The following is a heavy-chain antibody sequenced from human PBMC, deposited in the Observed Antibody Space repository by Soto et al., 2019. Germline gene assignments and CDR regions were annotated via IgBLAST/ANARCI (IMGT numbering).Heavy chain of an antibody. CDR1: GFTFRTYG. Sequence: QLVESGGGVVQPGRSLTLSCAASGFTFRTYGMHWVRQAPGKGLEWVAVIWFDGSNKYYADSVKGRFTISRDNSKNTLSLQMNSLRAEDTAVYYCAKDHLDGWDHYYYYYGMDVWGQGTTVTVSS. D-gene: IGHD6-19*01. CDR2: IWFDGSNK. V-gene: IGHV3-33*06. CDR3: AKDHLDGWDHYYYYYGMDV. J-gene: IGHJ6*02.